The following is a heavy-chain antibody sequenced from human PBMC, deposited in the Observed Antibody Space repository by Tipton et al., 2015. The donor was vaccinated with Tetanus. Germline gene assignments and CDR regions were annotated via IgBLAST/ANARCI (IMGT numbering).Heavy chain of an antibody. D-gene: IGHD6-13*01. V-gene: IGHV4-59*01. Sequence: GLVKPSETLSLTCTVSGGSISSYYWSWIRQPPGKGLKWIGYIYYSGSTNYNPSLKSRVTISVDTSKNQFSLKLSSVTAADTAVYYCARGGIAAAGGGLDYWGQGTLVTVSS. CDR1: GGSISSYY. J-gene: IGHJ4*02. CDR2: IYYSGST. CDR3: ARGGIAAAGGGLDY.